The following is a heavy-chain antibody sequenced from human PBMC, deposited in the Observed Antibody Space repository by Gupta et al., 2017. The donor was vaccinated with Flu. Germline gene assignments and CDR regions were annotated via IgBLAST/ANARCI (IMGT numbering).Heavy chain of an antibody. Sequence: QLQLVQSGAEVRKPGSSVKVSCEASGGSFSTFSFNWIRQAPGHGLEWMGGIIPTLGTINYAQRFQNRVTITADTSTNTVYMELSSLRSDDTAIFFCAREGRRGSYFDHWGQGTLVTVSS. CDR3: AREGRRGSYFDH. V-gene: IGHV1-69*06. D-gene: IGHD1-26*01. CDR1: GGSFSTFS. CDR2: IIPTLGTI. J-gene: IGHJ5*02.